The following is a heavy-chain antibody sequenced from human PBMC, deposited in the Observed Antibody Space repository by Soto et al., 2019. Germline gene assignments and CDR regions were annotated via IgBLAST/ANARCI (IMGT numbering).Heavy chain of an antibody. V-gene: IGHV3-21*01. CDR1: GFTFSSNS. Sequence: EVQLVESGGGLVKPGGSLRLSCVGSGFTFSSNSMNWVRQAPGKGLEWVSSITSSSSFIYYADSVKGRFTISRDNAKNSVCLQMNSRRVEDTAVYYCARGSVVGMGQELDYWGQGTLVTVSS. J-gene: IGHJ4*02. CDR2: ITSSSSFI. D-gene: IGHD6-19*01. CDR3: ARGSVVGMGQELDY.